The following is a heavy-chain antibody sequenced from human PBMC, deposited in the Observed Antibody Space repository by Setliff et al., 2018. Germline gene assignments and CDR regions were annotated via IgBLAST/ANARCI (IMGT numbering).Heavy chain of an antibody. CDR2: ISGPANDI. D-gene: IGHD5-18*01. V-gene: IGHV3-21*04. J-gene: IGHJ5*01. Sequence: LRLSCAASGFSFSSYSMNWVRQAPGKGLEWVSSISGPANDIYYADSVRGRFTISRDKAKNSLSLQMNSLRAEDTAVYYCARSPGWIPWFDSWGQGTLVTVSS. CDR1: GFSFSSYS. CDR3: ARSPGWIPWFDS.